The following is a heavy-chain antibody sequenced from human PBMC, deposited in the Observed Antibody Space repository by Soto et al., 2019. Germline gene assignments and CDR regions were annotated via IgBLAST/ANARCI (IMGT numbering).Heavy chain of an antibody. CDR3: ARVTYYYGSGNH. J-gene: IGHJ5*02. CDR2: ISGSGGST. D-gene: IGHD3-10*01. Sequence: GSLRLSCAASGITFSGYAISWVRQAPGKGLEWVSAISGSGGSTYYADSVRGRFTISRDNSKNTLYLQMNSLRAEDTAVYYCARVTYYYGSGNHWGQGTLVIGSS. V-gene: IGHV3-23*01. CDR1: GITFSGYA.